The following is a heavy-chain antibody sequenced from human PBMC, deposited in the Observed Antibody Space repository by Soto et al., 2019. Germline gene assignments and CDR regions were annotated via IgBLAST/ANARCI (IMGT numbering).Heavy chain of an antibody. Sequence: QLQLQESGPGLVKPSETLSLTCTVSGGSISSSSYYWGWIRQPPGKGLEWIGSIYYNGSTYYNPSLKSRVTISVDTSKNQFSLKLSSVTAADTAVYYCARHAGGFDAFDIWGQGTMVTVSS. J-gene: IGHJ3*02. D-gene: IGHD3-16*01. CDR2: IYYNGST. CDR1: GGSISSSSYY. CDR3: ARHAGGFDAFDI. V-gene: IGHV4-39*01.